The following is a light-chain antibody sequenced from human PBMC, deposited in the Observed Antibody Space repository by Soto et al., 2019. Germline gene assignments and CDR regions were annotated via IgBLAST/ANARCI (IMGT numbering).Light chain of an antibody. V-gene: IGLV2-14*03. CDR2: DVS. J-gene: IGLJ2*01. Sequence: QSALTQPASVSGSPGQSITISCTGTSSDVGGYNFVSWYQQHPGKVPKVMIYDVSKRPSGVSNRFSVSKSGNTASLTISGLQVEDEADYYCSSYRSGSTRVVFAGGTKLTVL. CDR1: SSDVGGYNF. CDR3: SSYRSGSTRVV.